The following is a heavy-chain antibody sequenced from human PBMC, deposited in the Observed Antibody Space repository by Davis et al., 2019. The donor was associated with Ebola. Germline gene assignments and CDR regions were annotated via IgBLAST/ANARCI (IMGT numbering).Heavy chain of an antibody. Sequence: GESLKISCAASGFTFSDYYMSWIRQAPGKGLEWVSSISSSSSYIYYADSVKGRFTISRDNSKNTLYLQMNSLRAEDTAVYYCAKDGKMATIPYYYYYYGMDVWGQGTTVTVSS. V-gene: IGHV3-11*06. J-gene: IGHJ6*02. D-gene: IGHD5-24*01. CDR1: GFTFSDYY. CDR3: AKDGKMATIPYYYYYYGMDV. CDR2: ISSSSSYI.